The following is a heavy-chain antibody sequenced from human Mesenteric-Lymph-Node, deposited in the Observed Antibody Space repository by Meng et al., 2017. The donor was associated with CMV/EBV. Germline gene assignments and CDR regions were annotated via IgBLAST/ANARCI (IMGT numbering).Heavy chain of an antibody. D-gene: IGHD2-2*03. CDR1: GFTVSSNY. CDR3: ARVVAPGYCSSSSCFHFDY. J-gene: IGHJ4*02. V-gene: IGHV3-66*02. CDR2: IYSGGAT. Sequence: GGSLRLSCTASGFTVSSNYMSWVRQAPGKGLDWVSIIYSGGATYYADSVKGRFTISRDISKNTLYLQMNSLRAEDTAVYYCARVVAPGYCSSSSCFHFDYWGQGTLVTVSS.